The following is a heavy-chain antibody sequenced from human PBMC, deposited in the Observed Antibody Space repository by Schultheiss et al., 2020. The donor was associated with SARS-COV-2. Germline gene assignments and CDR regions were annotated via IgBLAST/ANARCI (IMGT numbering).Heavy chain of an antibody. CDR2: ISYSGNT. J-gene: IGHJ4*02. Sequence: SETLSLTCTVSGGSISDFYWSWIRQPPGKGLEWVGYISYSGNTNYNPSLKSRVTMSIDTSTKQFSLKLTSVTAADTAVYYCAREDFWSGYMYYFDYWGQGTLVTVSS. CDR3: AREDFWSGYMYYFDY. V-gene: IGHV4-59*12. CDR1: GGSISDFY. D-gene: IGHD3-3*01.